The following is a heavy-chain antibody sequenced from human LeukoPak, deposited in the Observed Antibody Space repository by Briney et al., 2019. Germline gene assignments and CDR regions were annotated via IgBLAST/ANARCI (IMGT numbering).Heavy chain of an antibody. J-gene: IGHJ4*02. V-gene: IGHV4-4*07. CDR2: IYSSGTT. CDR1: GGSITSYY. CDR3: ACGVAAAGWLYFDY. Sequence: SETLSLTCTVSGGSITSYYWSWLRQPAGKGLEWIGRIYSSGTTNYNPSLKSRVTMSIDTPQFSLKLSSVTAADTAVYFCACGVAAAGWLYFDYWGQGSLVTVSS. D-gene: IGHD6-13*01.